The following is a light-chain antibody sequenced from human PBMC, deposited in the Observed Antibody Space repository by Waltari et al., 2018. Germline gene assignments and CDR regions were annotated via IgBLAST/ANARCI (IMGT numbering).Light chain of an antibody. J-gene: IGKJ4*01. V-gene: IGKV3-15*01. Sequence: EIVMTQSPATLSVSPGERAPLSCGASQSVSSDLAWYQQKPGQAPRLLIDGASTRATGVPARFSGSGSGTEITLTISSLQSEDFAVYYCQQYNDWPLTFGGGTKVEIK. CDR3: QQYNDWPLT. CDR2: GAS. CDR1: QSVSSD.